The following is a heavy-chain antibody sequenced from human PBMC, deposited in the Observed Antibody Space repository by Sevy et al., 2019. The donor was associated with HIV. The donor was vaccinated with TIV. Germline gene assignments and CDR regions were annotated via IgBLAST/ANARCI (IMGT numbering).Heavy chain of an antibody. D-gene: IGHD5-12*01. CDR1: GGSISTYY. J-gene: IGHJ5*02. CDR2: IYYTGST. V-gene: IGHV4-59*01. CDR3: ARAPPVRSGDDSLNWFDP. Sequence: SETLSLTCTVSGGSISTYYWSWIRQPPGNGLEYIGYIYYTGSTNYNPSLKSRVTISVDTSKNQFSLNLRSVTAVDTAVYYCARAPPVRSGDDSLNWFDPLGQGTVVTVSS.